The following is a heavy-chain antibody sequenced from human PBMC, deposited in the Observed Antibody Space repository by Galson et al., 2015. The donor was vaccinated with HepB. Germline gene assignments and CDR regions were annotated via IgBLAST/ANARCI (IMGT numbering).Heavy chain of an antibody. CDR2: INQGGSEI. V-gene: IGHV3-7*01. CDR3: ARDKWFGELLPNYYDY. J-gene: IGHJ4*02. Sequence: SLRLSCAASGFTFSSYWMTWVRQAPGKGLEWVANINQGGSEISYVDSIKGRFTISRDNAKNSVYLEMDSLRAEDTAVYYCARDKWFGELLPNYYDYWGQGSLVTVSS. CDR1: GFTFSSYW. D-gene: IGHD3-10*01.